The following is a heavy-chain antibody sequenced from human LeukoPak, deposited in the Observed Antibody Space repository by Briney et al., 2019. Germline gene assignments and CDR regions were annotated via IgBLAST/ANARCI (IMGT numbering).Heavy chain of an antibody. CDR3: AREGVRRYFDL. D-gene: IGHD3-10*01. J-gene: IGHJ2*01. CDR1: GFTFSSYS. V-gene: IGHV3-21*01. CDR2: ISSSSSYI. Sequence: PGGSPRLSCAASGFTFSSYSMNWVRQAPGKGLEWVSSISSSSSYIYYADSVKGRFTISRDNAKNSLYLQMNSLRAEDTAVYYCAREGVRRYFDLWGRGTLVTVSS.